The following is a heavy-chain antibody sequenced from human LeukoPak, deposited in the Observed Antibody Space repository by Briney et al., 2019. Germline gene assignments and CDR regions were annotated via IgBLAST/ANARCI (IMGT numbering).Heavy chain of an antibody. V-gene: IGHV3-30*04. J-gene: IGHJ6*02. CDR1: GFTFSSYA. D-gene: IGHD6-19*01. CDR2: ISYDESNK. CDR3: AKVLRIAVSGIRDWYHGMDV. Sequence: PGRSLRLSCAASGFTFSSYALHWVRQAPGKGLEWVAVISYDESNKYYADSVKGRFTISRDNSKNTLYLQMNSLRAEDTAVYYCAKVLRIAVSGIRDWYHGMDVWGQGTTVTVSS.